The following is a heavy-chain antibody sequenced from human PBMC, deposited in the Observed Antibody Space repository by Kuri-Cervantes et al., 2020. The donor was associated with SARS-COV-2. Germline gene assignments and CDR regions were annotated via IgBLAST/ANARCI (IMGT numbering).Heavy chain of an antibody. V-gene: IGHV4-31*03. CDR2: IYNSGSK. Sequence: SETLSLTCSVSGGSFSSGGFFWSWVRQHPGKGLEWIGFIYNSGSKYYNPSLKSRVTISIDTSKNQFSLRLTSVTAADTAVYYCARDLGRSWHKGYYYGMDVWGQGTTVTVSS. CDR1: GGSFSSGGFF. CDR3: ARDLGRSWHKGYYYGMDV. J-gene: IGHJ6*02. D-gene: IGHD6-13*01.